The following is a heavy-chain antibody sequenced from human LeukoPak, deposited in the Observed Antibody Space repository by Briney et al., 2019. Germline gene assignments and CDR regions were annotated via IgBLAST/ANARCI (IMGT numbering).Heavy chain of an antibody. CDR3: ARDQEGFDY. CDR2: IYPRDGST. Sequence: ASVKVSCKASGYTFTSSYIHWVRQAPGQGLEWMGMIYPRDGSTSYAQKFQGRVTVTRDTSTSTVHMELSGLRSEVTAVYYCARDQEGFDYWGQGTLVTVSS. V-gene: IGHV1-46*01. J-gene: IGHJ4*02. CDR1: GYTFTSSY.